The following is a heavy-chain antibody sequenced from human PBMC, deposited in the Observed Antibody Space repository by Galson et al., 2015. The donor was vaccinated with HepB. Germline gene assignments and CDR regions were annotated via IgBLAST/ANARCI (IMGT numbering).Heavy chain of an antibody. Sequence: SLRLSCAASGFTFSSNAMSWVRQAPGKGLEWVSAISGSGGSTYYADSVKGRFTISRDNSKNTLYLQMNSLRAEDTAVYYCAKDQYSGSSSWYGGYYYYYGMDVWGQGTTVTVSS. V-gene: IGHV3-23*01. CDR3: AKDQYSGSSSWYGGYYYYYGMDV. D-gene: IGHD6-13*01. J-gene: IGHJ6*02. CDR2: ISGSGGST. CDR1: GFTFSSNA.